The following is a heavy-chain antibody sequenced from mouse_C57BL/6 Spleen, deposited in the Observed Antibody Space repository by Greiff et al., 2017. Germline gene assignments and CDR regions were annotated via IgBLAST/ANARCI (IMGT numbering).Heavy chain of an antibody. V-gene: IGHV1-69*01. CDR1: GYTFTSYW. Sequence: QVQLQQSGAELVMPGASVKLSCKASGYTFTSYWMHWVKQRPGQGLEWIGEIDPSDSYTNYNQKFKGKSTLTVDKSSSTAYMQLSSLTSEDSAVYYCARRAVTGPFDYWGQGTTLTVSS. CDR3: ARRAVTGPFDY. D-gene: IGHD4-1*01. CDR2: IDPSDSYT. J-gene: IGHJ2*01.